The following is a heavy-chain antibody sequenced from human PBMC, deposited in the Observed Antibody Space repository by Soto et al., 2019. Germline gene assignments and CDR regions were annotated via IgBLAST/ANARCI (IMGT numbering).Heavy chain of an antibody. CDR2: IYPGDSDT. D-gene: IGHD2-15*01. V-gene: IGHV5-51*01. CDR3: ARHEGRIVPEPQRSLYYIHY. CDR1: GYSFTSYW. Sequence: GESLKISCKGSGYSFTSYWIGWVRQMPGKGLEWMGIIYPGDSDTRYSPSFQGQVTISADKSISTAYLQWSSLKASDTAMYYCARHEGRIVPEPQRSLYYIHYPGQATLVSGSS. J-gene: IGHJ4*02.